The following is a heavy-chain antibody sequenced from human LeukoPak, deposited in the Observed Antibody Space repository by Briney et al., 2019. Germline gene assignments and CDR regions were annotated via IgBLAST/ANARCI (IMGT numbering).Heavy chain of an antibody. CDR1: GGSISSGDYY. CDR3: ARHSFPPQEGYSHGYNEY. J-gene: IGHJ4*02. D-gene: IGHD5-18*01. CDR2: IYYSGST. V-gene: IGHV4-39*01. Sequence: SETLSLTCTVSGGSISSGDYYWGWIRQPPGKGLEWIGSIYYSGSTYYNPSLKSRVTISVDTSKNQFSLKLSSVTAADTAVYYCARHSFPPQEGYSHGYNEYWGQGTLVTVSS.